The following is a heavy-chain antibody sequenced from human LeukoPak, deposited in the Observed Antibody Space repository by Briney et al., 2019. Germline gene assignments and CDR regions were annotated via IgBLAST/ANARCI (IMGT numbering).Heavy chain of an antibody. Sequence: SVKVSCKASGYTFTSYGISWVRQAPGQGLEWMGGIIPIFGTANYAQKFQGRVTITADKSTSTAYMELSSLRSEDTAVYYCARGIAVAGTRFDPWGQGTLVTVSS. CDR3: ARGIAVAGTRFDP. V-gene: IGHV1-69*06. D-gene: IGHD6-19*01. J-gene: IGHJ5*02. CDR2: IIPIFGTA. CDR1: GYTFTSYG.